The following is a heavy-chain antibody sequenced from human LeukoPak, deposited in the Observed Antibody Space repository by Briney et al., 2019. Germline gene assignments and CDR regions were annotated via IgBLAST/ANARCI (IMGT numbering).Heavy chain of an antibody. Sequence: ASVKVSCKASGGTFSSYAISWVRQAPGQGLEWMGGIIPIFGTANYAQKFQGRVTITADESTSTAYMELSSLRSEDTAVYYRASTPEYSGSYSAYWGQGTLVTVSS. V-gene: IGHV1-69*13. D-gene: IGHD1-26*01. CDR2: IIPIFGTA. CDR1: GGTFSSYA. CDR3: ASTPEYSGSYSAY. J-gene: IGHJ4*02.